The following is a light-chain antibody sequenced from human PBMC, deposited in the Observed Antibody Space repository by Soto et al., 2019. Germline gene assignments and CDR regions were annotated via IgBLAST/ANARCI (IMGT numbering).Light chain of an antibody. Sequence: QSVLTQPASVSGSPGQSITISCTGTSSDVGGYNYVSWYQHHPGKAPKLMIYDVSNRPSGVSNRFSGSKSGNTASLTISGLQAEDEADYYCSSYTSSSTLYVFGTGTKVPVL. CDR2: DVS. CDR3: SSYTSSSTLYV. J-gene: IGLJ1*01. CDR1: SSDVGGYNY. V-gene: IGLV2-14*03.